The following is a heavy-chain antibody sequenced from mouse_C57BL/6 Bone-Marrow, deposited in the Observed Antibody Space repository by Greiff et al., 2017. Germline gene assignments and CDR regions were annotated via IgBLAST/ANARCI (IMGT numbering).Heavy chain of an antibody. CDR3: AREDYYGSKGY. CDR2: INPGSGGT. Sequence: QVQLQQSGAELVRPGTSVKVSCKASGYAFTNYLIEWVKQRPGQGLEWIGVINPGSGGTNYNEKFKGKATLTADKSSSTAYMQLSSLTSEDSAVYFCAREDYYGSKGYWGQGTTLTVSS. CDR1: GYAFTNYL. V-gene: IGHV1-54*01. D-gene: IGHD1-1*01. J-gene: IGHJ2*01.